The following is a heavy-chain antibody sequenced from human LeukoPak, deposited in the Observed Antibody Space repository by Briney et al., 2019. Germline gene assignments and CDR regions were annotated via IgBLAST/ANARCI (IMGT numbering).Heavy chain of an antibody. V-gene: IGHV3-23*01. J-gene: IGHJ4*02. Sequence: GGSLRLSCAASGFTFSSYAMSWVRQAPGKGLEWVSAISGSGDSTYYADSVKGRFTISRDNSKNTLYLQMNSLRAEDTAVYYCAKEFYDTYDSTSFDYWGQGTLVTVSS. CDR2: ISGSGDST. CDR3: AKEFYDTYDSTSFDY. D-gene: IGHD3-22*01. CDR1: GFTFSSYA.